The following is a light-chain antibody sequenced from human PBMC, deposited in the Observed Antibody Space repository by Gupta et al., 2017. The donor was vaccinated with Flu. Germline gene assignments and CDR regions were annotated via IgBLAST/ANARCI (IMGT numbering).Light chain of an antibody. CDR2: LGS. CDR3: KQGLQTPFT. J-gene: IGKJ2*01. Sequence: VTPGEPASISCSRTQGRLHSNGNKYLGWYLQRPGQSPQLLIYLGSKRASGVPDRFSGSGSGTXFTLKIXRGEAEDVGVYYCKQGLQTPFTFGXGTKLEIK. CDR1: QGRLHSNGNKY. V-gene: IGKV2-28*01.